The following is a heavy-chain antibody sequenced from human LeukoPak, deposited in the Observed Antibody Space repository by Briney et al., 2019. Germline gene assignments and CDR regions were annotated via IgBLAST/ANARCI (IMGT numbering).Heavy chain of an antibody. D-gene: IGHD2/OR15-2a*01. V-gene: IGHV4-39*01. CDR1: GGSLSSSSHY. Sequence: SETLSLTCAVSGGSLSSSSHYWGWIPPAPGKRLGCIGTIYYSGSSYYNPSLTSRVTMSVDTPKKQFSLRLSAVTAADTAVYYYARLPASTTYYYYYIDFWGQGTRVTVSS. CDR3: ARLPASTTYYYYYIDF. J-gene: IGHJ6*03. CDR2: IYYSGSS.